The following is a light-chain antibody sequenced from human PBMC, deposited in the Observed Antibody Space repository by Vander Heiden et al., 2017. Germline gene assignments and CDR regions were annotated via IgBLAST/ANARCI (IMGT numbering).Light chain of an antibody. CDR3: SSYAGTATLV. CDR1: SKDIGSYNL. Sequence: QSALTQPASVSASPGQSITISCTGTSKDIGSYNLVSWYQQDPGKAPKVLIYEVNKRPSGISNRFSGSKSGSTASLTISGLQAEDEADYYCSSYAGTATLVFGGGTKLTVL. CDR2: EVN. J-gene: IGLJ2*01. V-gene: IGLV2-23*02.